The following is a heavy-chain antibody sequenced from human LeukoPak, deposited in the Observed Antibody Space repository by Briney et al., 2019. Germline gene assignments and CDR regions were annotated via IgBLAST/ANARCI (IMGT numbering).Heavy chain of an antibody. J-gene: IGHJ4*02. V-gene: IGHV3-21*01. D-gene: IGHD1-26*01. CDR3: ARQFGGSYGY. CDR1: GFSFSSYA. CDR2: ITSSSDI. Sequence: GGSLRLSCAASGFSFSSYAMNWVRQAPGKGLEWVSSITSSSDIYYANSVKGRFTISRDNAKNSLYLEMNSLGAEDTAVYYCARQFGGSYGYWGQGTLVTVSS.